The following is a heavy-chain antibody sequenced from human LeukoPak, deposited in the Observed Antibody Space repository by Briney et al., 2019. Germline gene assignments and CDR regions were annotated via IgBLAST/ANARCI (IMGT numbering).Heavy chain of an antibody. CDR3: ARGRHYYGSGSRIGWFDP. Sequence: SETLSLTCAVYGGSFSGYYWSWIRQPSGKGLEWIGEINHSGSTNYNPSLKSRVTISVDTSKNQFSLKLSSVTAADTAVYYCARGRHYYGSGSRIGWFDPWGQGALVTVSS. J-gene: IGHJ5*02. CDR2: INHSGST. D-gene: IGHD3-10*01. V-gene: IGHV4-34*01. CDR1: GGSFSGYY.